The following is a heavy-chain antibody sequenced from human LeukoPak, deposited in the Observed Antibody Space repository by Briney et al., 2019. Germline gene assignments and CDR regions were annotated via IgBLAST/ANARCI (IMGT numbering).Heavy chain of an antibody. CDR1: GYTFAAYY. D-gene: IGHD3-10*01. V-gene: IGHV1-2*02. J-gene: IGHJ4*02. CDR2: FDPNSDGT. CDR3: ARDTGDYFGSGSYYPD. Sequence: ASVKVSCKASGYTFAAYYIHWVRQAPGQGLEWMGWFDPNSDGTNYAQKFQGRVTMTRDTSISTAYMELSSLKSDDTAMYYCARDTGDYFGSGSYYPDWGQGTLVTVSS.